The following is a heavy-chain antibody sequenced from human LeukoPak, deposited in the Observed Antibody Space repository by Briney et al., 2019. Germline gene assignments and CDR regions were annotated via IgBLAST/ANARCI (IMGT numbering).Heavy chain of an antibody. J-gene: IGHJ4*02. D-gene: IGHD3-22*01. CDR2: IYHSGST. Sequence: SETLSLTCTVSGYSISSGYYWGWIRQPPGKGLGWIGSIYHSGSTYYNPSLKSRVTISVDTSKNQFSLKLSSVTAADTAVYYCARTIPHYYDSSGYKPFDYWGQGTLVTVSS. CDR1: GYSISSGYY. V-gene: IGHV4-38-2*02. CDR3: ARTIPHYYDSSGYKPFDY.